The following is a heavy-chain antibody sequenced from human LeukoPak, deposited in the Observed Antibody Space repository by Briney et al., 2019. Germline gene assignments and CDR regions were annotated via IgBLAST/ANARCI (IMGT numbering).Heavy chain of an antibody. CDR3: AKDLRSGWYYEGIDYFDY. J-gene: IGHJ4*02. D-gene: IGHD6-19*01. Sequence: GGSLRLSCAASGFTFSSYAMSWIRQAPGKGLEWISAISGSGGSTYNADSVKGRFTISRDNSKNTLYLQMNSLRAEDTAVYYCAKDLRSGWYYEGIDYFDYWGQGTLVTVSS. CDR1: GFTFSSYA. V-gene: IGHV3-23*01. CDR2: ISGSGGST.